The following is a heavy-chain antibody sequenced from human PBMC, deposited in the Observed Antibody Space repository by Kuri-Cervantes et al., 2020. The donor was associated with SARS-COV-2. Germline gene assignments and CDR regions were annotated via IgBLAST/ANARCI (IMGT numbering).Heavy chain of an antibody. J-gene: IGHJ4*02. CDR1: GFTFDDYA. CDR2: ISWNSGSI. CDR3: ARGGWIAATDYFDY. Sequence: LSLTCAASGFTFDDYAMHWVRQAPGKGLEWVSGISWNSGSIGYADSVKGRFTISRDNAKNSLYLQMNSLRAEDTAVYYCARGGWIAATDYFDYWGQGTLVTVSS. V-gene: IGHV3-9*01. D-gene: IGHD6-13*01.